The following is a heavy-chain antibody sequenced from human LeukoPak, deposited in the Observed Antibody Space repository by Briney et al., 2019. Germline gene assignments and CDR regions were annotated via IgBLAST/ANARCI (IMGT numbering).Heavy chain of an antibody. CDR2: INPNGGGT. CDR1: GYTFTGYY. J-gene: IGHJ4*02. D-gene: IGHD6-19*01. Sequence: APVKVSCKASGYTFTGYYMHWVRQAPGQGLEWMGWINPNGGGTNYAQKFQGRVTMTRDTSISTAYMELSRLRSDDTAVYYCARAQRGAGTFDYWGQGTLVTVSS. CDR3: ARAQRGAGTFDY. V-gene: IGHV1-2*02.